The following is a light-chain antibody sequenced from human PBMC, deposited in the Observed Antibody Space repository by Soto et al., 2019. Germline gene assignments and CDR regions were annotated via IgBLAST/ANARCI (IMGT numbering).Light chain of an antibody. CDR2: KAS. V-gene: IGKV1-5*03. Sequence: DIQMTQSPSTLSASVGDRVTITRRASQRISPWLAWYQQKPGKAPKLLIYKASSLESGVPSRFRGSGSGTEFTLPIRSLQPDEFATYYCQQYNSYLFTFGPGTKVDIK. CDR3: QQYNSYLFT. J-gene: IGKJ3*01. CDR1: QRISPW.